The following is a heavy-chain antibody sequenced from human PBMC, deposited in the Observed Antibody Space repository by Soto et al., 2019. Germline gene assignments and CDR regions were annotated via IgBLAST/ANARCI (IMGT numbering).Heavy chain of an antibody. V-gene: IGHV3-53*01. D-gene: IGHD3-22*01. Sequence: EVQLVESGGGLIQPGGSLRLSCAASGFTVSSNYMSWVRQAPGKGLEWVSVIYSGGSTYYADSVKGRSTISRDNSKNTLYLHMNSLRAEDTAVYYCARDRVESGYPEYFQHWGQGTLVTVSS. CDR2: IYSGGST. J-gene: IGHJ1*01. CDR1: GFTVSSNY. CDR3: ARDRVESGYPEYFQH.